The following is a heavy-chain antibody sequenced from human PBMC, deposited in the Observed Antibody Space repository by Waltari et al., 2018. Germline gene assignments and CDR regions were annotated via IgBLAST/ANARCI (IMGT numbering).Heavy chain of an antibody. CDR2: LSYDEQK. D-gene: IGHD2-2*02. CDR3: ARDVDYTGHVWVNLGDY. Sequence: QVQLVESGGGGVQPGRSLRLACAASGCAFSEYAMHWVRRAPGKGLGWLSVLSYDEQKYYADSVKGRFAISRDNSKSTLYLQLTSLRAEDTGVYYCARDVDYTGHVWVNLGDYWGQGTLVSVSS. J-gene: IGHJ4*02. V-gene: IGHV3-30*03. CDR1: GCAFSEYA.